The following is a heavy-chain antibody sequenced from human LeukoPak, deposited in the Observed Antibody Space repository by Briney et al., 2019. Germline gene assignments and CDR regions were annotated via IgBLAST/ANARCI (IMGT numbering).Heavy chain of an antibody. CDR3: ARYYYDGSGYPYYFDC. V-gene: IGHV3-53*01. J-gene: IGHJ4*02. Sequence: GGSLRLSCAPSGLTVSSNYMSWVRQAPGKGLEWVSVIYSGGSTYYADSVRGRFTISRDNSKNTVYLQMNNLRAEDTAVYYCARYYYDGSGYPYYFDCWGQGTLVTVSS. CDR2: IYSGGST. D-gene: IGHD3-22*01. CDR1: GLTVSSNY.